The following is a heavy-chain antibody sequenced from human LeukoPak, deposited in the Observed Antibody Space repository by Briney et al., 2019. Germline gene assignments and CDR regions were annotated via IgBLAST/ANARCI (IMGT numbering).Heavy chain of an antibody. CDR3: ARINRGAVYYDFWGGWYFDY. CDR1: GGSISSYY. V-gene: IGHV4-4*07. CDR2: IYTSGST. Sequence: SETLSLTCTVSGGSISSYYWSWIRQPAGKGLEWIGRIYTSGSTNYNPSLRSRVTMSVDTSKNQFSLKLSSVTAADTAVYYCARINRGAVYYDFWGGWYFDYWGQGTLVTVSS. J-gene: IGHJ4*02. D-gene: IGHD3-3*01.